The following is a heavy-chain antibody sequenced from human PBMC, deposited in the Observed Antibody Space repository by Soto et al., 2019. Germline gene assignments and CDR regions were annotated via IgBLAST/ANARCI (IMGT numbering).Heavy chain of an antibody. V-gene: IGHV1-18*01. CDR1: GYNFFSYG. J-gene: IGHJ4*02. CDR3: ARESSSSCHDY. D-gene: IGHD6-13*01. CDR2: ISAYNGNT. Sequence: ASVKVSCKASGYNFFSYGLTWVRQAPGQGLEWMGWISAYNGNTNYAQKLQGRVTMTTDTSTSTAYMELRSLRSDDTAVYYCARESSSSCHDYWGQGTLVTVSS.